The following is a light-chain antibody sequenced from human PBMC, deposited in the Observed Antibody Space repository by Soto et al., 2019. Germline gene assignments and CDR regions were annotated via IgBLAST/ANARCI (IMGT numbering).Light chain of an antibody. Sequence: QSALTQPASVSGSPGQSITISCTGTSSDVGGYNYVSWYQHHPGKAPKLMIFEVSNRPSGVSNRFSGSKSGNTASLTVSGLQDEDEAEYYCSSQAGSDSLMVFGGGTKLTVL. V-gene: IGLV2-14*01. CDR2: EVS. J-gene: IGLJ2*01. CDR1: SSDVGGYNY. CDR3: SSQAGSDSLMV.